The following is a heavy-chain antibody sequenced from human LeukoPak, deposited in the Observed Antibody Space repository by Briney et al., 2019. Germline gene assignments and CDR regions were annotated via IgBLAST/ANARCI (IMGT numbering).Heavy chain of an antibody. CDR2: IIPILSIA. CDR1: GGTFSSYA. V-gene: IGHV1-69*04. D-gene: IGHD3-3*01. CDR3: ARDLGYDFWSGYSKHYYYGMDV. J-gene: IGHJ6*02. Sequence: SVKVSCKASGGTFSSYAISWVRQAPGQGLEWMGRIIPILSIANYAQKFQGRVTITADKSTSTAYMELSSLRSEDTAVYYCARDLGYDFWSGYSKHYYYGMDVWGQGTTVTVSS.